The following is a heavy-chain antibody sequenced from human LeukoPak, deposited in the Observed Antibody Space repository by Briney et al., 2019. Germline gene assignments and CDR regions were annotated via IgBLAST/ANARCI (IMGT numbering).Heavy chain of an antibody. Sequence: SVTVSCTASGDTFITYAISWVRQAPGQGLEWVGRIIPILHRPNYEQRFQGRVTITADTSTGTAYMELSSLTSEDTAMYYCARDSLGYCSSTTCSHAFDLWGQGTMVTVSS. V-gene: IGHV1-69*04. J-gene: IGHJ3*01. CDR2: IIPILHRP. D-gene: IGHD2-2*01. CDR1: GDTFITYA. CDR3: ARDSLGYCSSTTCSHAFDL.